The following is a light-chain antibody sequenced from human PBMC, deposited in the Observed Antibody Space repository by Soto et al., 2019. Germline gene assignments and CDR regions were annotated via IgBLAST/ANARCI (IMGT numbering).Light chain of an antibody. Sequence: EIVLTQSPGTLSLSPGERVTLSCRASQSVSSSYLAWYQQKPGQAPRRLIYGASSRATGIPDRFSGSGSGTDFTLTISRLEPEDFAVYYCQQFGSSPLYTFGQGTKLEIK. CDR3: QQFGSSPLYT. V-gene: IGKV3-20*01. J-gene: IGKJ2*01. CDR2: GAS. CDR1: QSVSSSY.